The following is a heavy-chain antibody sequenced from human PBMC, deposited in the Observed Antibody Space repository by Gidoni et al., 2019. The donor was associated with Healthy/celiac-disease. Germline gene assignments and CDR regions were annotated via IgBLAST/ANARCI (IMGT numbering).Heavy chain of an antibody. CDR1: GYRFTSYW. CDR3: ASWLRGGNSRNAFDY. V-gene: IGHV5-51*01. CDR2: IYPGDSDT. D-gene: IGHD5-12*01. Sequence: EVQLVQSGAEVKKPGASLKISCKGSGYRFTSYWISWVRQMPGKGLEWMGIIYPGDSDTRYSPSFQGQVTISADKSISTAYLQWSSLKASDTAMYYCASWLRGGNSRNAFDYWGQGTLVTVSS. J-gene: IGHJ4*02.